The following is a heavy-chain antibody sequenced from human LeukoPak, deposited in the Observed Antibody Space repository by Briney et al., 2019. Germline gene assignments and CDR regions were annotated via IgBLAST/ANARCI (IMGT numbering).Heavy chain of an antibody. Sequence: ASVKASCKASGYTFTSYGISWVRQAPGQGLEWMGWISAYNGNTNYAQKLQGRVTMTTDTSTSTAYMELRSLRSDDTAVYYCARDHAFGYSYSPDYWGQGTLVTVSS. D-gene: IGHD5-18*01. J-gene: IGHJ4*02. CDR1: GYTFTSYG. CDR3: ARDHAFGYSYSPDY. CDR2: ISAYNGNT. V-gene: IGHV1-18*01.